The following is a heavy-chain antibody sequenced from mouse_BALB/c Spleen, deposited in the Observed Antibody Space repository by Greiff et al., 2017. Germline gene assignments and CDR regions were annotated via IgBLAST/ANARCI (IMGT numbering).Heavy chain of an antibody. V-gene: IGHV5-6-5*01. Sequence: DVMLVESGGGLVKPGGSLKLSCAASGFTFSSYAMSWVRQTPEKRLEWVASISSGGSTYYPDSVKGRFTISRDNARNILYLQMSSLRSEDTAMYYCARVSYYGSSFWFAYWGQGTLVTVSA. J-gene: IGHJ3*01. CDR2: ISSGGST. CDR1: GFTFSSYA. D-gene: IGHD1-1*01. CDR3: ARVSYYGSSFWFAY.